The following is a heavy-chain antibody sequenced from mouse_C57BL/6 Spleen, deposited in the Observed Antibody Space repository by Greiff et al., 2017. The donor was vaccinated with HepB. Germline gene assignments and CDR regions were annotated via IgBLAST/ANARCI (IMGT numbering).Heavy chain of an antibody. CDR1: GYTFTSYW. CDR2: INPSSGYT. Sequence: QVQLKESGAELAKPGASVKLSCKASGYTFTSYWMHWVKQRPGQGLEWIGYINPSSGYTKSNQKFKDKATLTADKSSSTAYMQLSSLTYEDSAVYDCARLEFWDGGDYWGQGTTLTVSS. CDR3: ARLEFWDGGDY. V-gene: IGHV1-7*01. D-gene: IGHD4-1*01. J-gene: IGHJ2*01.